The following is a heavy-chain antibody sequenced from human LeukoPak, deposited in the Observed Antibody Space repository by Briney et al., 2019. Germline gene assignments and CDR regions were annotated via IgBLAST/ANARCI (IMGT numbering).Heavy chain of an antibody. CDR2: ISWNSGSI. J-gene: IGHJ5*02. D-gene: IGHD6-13*01. V-gene: IGHV3-9*01. Sequence: GGSLRVSCAASGVTFDVYAMHWVRQAPGKGLEWVSGISWNSGSIGYADSVKGRFTISRDNAKNSLYLQMNSLRAEDTALYYCAKDTSIAAAGTFSAWGQGTLVTVSS. CDR1: GVTFDVYA. CDR3: AKDTSIAAAGTFSA.